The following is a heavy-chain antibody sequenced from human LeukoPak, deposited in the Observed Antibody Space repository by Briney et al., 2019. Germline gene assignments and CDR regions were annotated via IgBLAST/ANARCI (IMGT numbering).Heavy chain of an antibody. CDR3: ARSSGYTYGSDY. CDR2: IYFSGSI. D-gene: IGHD5-18*01. J-gene: IGHJ4*02. Sequence: SETLSLTCSVSGVSIGSYYWSWIRQPPGRGLEWVGYIYFSGSINYNPSLKSRVTISADTSKNQLSLKLSSVTAADTAVYYCARSSGYTYGSDYWGQGTWPPSPQ. V-gene: IGHV4-59*08. CDR1: GVSIGSYY.